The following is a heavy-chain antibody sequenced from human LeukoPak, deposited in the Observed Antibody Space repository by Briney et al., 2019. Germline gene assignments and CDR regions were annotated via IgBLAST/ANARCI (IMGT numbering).Heavy chain of an antibody. CDR1: GASISSGGYY. V-gene: IGHV4-31*03. CDR3: ARGYSSSWYNVHYYYGMDV. J-gene: IGHJ6*02. D-gene: IGHD6-13*01. CDR2: IYYSEST. Sequence: SSETLSLTCNVSGASISSGGYYWSWSRQHPGKGLEWIGYIYYSESTYYNPSLKSRVTISVDISKNQFSLRLSSVTAADTAVYYCARGYSSSWYNVHYYYGMDVWGQGTTVTVSS.